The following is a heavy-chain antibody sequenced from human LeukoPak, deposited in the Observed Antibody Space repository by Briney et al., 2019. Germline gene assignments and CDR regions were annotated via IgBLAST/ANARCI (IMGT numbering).Heavy chain of an antibody. CDR3: AKGENYYDSSGWEYFVY. CDR2: ISYDGSNK. D-gene: IGHD3-22*01. CDR1: GFTFNNYG. J-gene: IGHJ4*02. Sequence: PGGSLRLSCAASGFTFNNYGMHWVRQAPGKGLEWVAIISYDGSNKYYADSVKGRFTISRDNSKNTLYLQMNSLRAEDTAVYCCAKGENYYDSSGWEYFVYWGQGTLVTVSS. V-gene: IGHV3-30*18.